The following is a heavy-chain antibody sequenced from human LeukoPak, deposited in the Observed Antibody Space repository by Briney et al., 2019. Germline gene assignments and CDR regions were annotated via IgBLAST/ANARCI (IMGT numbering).Heavy chain of an antibody. CDR3: ARDRSGSYYDAFDI. J-gene: IGHJ3*02. CDR1: GGSISSSSYY. V-gene: IGHV4-61*01. D-gene: IGHD1-26*01. Sequence: SETLSLTCTVSGGSISSSSYYWSWIRQPPGKGLECIGHIYYTGSPNYNPSLKSRVTISVDTSKNQFSLKLNSVTAADTAVYYCARDRSGSYYDAFDIWGQGTMVTVSS. CDR2: IYYTGSP.